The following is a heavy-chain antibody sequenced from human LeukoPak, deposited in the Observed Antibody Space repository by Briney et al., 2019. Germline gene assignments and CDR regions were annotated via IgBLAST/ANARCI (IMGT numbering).Heavy chain of an antibody. D-gene: IGHD2-21*02. CDR2: INPNSGGT. V-gene: IGHV1-2*02. CDR3: ARDLSPGIVVVTATPTYYLDY. CDR1: GYTFTGYY. J-gene: IGHJ4*02. Sequence: ASVTVSCKASGYTFTGYYMHWVRQAPGQGLEWMGWINPNSGGTNYAQKFQGRVTMTRDTSISTAYMELSRLRSDDTAVYYCARDLSPGIVVVTATPTYYLDYWGQGTLVTVSS.